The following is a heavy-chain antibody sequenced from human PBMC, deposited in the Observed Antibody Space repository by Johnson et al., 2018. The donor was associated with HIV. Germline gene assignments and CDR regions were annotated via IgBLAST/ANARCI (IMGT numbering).Heavy chain of an antibody. D-gene: IGHD3-16*01. V-gene: IGHV3-7*01. J-gene: IGHJ3*02. CDR3: LLGQDGGGI. CDR2: INRDGSEK. CDR1: GFTFRSYW. Sequence: GGSLRLSCAASGFTFRSYWMSWVRQAPGKGLEWVANINRDGSEKYYVDSVKGRFTISRDNAEKSLYLQMNSLRAEDTAVYYALLGQDGGGIWGQGTMVTVSS.